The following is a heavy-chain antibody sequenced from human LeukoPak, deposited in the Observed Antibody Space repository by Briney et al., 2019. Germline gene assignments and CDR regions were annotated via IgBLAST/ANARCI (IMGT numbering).Heavy chain of an antibody. D-gene: IGHD1-26*01. CDR2: ISGSSSYI. Sequence: PGGSLRLSCVASGFTFSSYSMNWVRQAPGKGLEWVSSISGSSSYIYYADSVKGRFTISRDNAKNSLYLQMNSLRAEDTAVYYCARDSVSWAGATAESFDYWGQGTLVTVSS. CDR1: GFTFSSYS. J-gene: IGHJ4*02. CDR3: ARDSVSWAGATAESFDY. V-gene: IGHV3-21*01.